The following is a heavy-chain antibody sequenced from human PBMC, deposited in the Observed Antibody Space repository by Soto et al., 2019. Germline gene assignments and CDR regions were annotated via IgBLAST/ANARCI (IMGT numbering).Heavy chain of an antibody. CDR1: GFTFSSYG. Sequence: LRLSCAASGFTFSSYGMHWVRQAPGKGLEWVAVIWYDGSNKYYADSVKGRFTISRDNSKNTLYLQMNSLRAEDTAVYYCARGGRRDGYNWAYYFDYWGQGTLVTVSS. J-gene: IGHJ4*02. CDR2: IWYDGSNK. CDR3: ARGGRRDGYNWAYYFDY. D-gene: IGHD5-12*01. V-gene: IGHV3-33*01.